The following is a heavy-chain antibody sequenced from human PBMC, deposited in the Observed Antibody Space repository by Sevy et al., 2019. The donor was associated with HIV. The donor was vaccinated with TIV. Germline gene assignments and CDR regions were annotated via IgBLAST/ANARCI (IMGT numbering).Heavy chain of an antibody. J-gene: IGHJ4*02. D-gene: IGHD5-18*01. CDR1: GYTFTSYD. CDR2: MNPNSGNT. CDR3: ARHKGVSYGGEGFDY. Sequence: ASVKVSCKASGYTFTSYDINWVRQATGQGLEWMGWMNPNSGNTGYAQKFQGRVTMTRNTSISTAYMELSSLRSEDTVGYYCARHKGVSYGGEGFDYWGQGTLVTVSS. V-gene: IGHV1-8*01.